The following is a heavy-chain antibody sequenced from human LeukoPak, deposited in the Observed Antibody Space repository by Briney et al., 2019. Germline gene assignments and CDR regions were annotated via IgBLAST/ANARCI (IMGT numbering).Heavy chain of an antibody. CDR3: ARRTSGAKDL. CDR1: GFIFSDSV. Sequence: GGSLRLSCAASGFIFSDSVMSWVRQAPGKCLQWVAAISSSGYTDNVDSLKGRFSISRDNSKDTLYLQMNSLRVEDTAVYYCARRTSGAKDLWGKGTTVTVSP. CDR2: ISSSGYT. V-gene: IGHV3-23*05. D-gene: IGHD3-16*01. J-gene: IGHJ6*04.